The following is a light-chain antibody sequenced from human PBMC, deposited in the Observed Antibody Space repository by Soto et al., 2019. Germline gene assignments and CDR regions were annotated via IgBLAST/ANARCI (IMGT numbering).Light chain of an antibody. Sequence: TQSPAPNSLSPGDRATRSCTASQSVDNDLAWYQQKPGQPPRLLIYDASTRATGIPARFSGSQSGTEFTLTISSLLSEDFAVYFCQQYNNWPLTFGGGTKVDIK. CDR2: DAS. CDR1: QSVDND. J-gene: IGKJ4*01. CDR3: QQYNNWPLT. V-gene: IGKV3D-15*01.